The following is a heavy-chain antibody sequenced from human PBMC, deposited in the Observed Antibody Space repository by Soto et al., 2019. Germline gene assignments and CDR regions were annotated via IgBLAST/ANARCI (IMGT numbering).Heavy chain of an antibody. CDR2: ISAHNGNT. CDR3: ARGRYGDY. D-gene: IGHD4-17*01. V-gene: IGHV1-18*01. J-gene: IGHJ4*02. CDR1: GYIFTSYG. Sequence: QAHLVQSGPEVKKPGASVKVSCKGSGYIFTSYGIAWVRQAPGQGLEWMGWISAHNGNTEYAQKFQGRGTVTRDTSTSTAYLALRSLRSDDTALYYCARGRYGDYWGQGALVTVSS.